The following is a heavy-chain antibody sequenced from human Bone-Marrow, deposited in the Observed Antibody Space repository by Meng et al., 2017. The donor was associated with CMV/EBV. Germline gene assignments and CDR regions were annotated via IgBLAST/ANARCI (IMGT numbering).Heavy chain of an antibody. D-gene: IGHD6-19*01. CDR1: GFTVSSNY. J-gene: IGHJ4*02. Sequence: GGSLRLSCAASGFTVSSNYMSWVRQAPGKGLEWVSVIYSGGSTYYSDSVKGRFTISRDNSKNTLYLQMNSLRAEDTAVYYCARLIAVAGTGDYWGQGTLVTVSS. V-gene: IGHV3-53*05. CDR2: IYSGGST. CDR3: ARLIAVAGTGDY.